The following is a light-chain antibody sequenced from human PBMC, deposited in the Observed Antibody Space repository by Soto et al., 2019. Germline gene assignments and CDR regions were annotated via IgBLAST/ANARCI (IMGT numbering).Light chain of an antibody. Sequence: DIQMTQSPSSLSASVGDRVTITCRASQDILNHLTWFQQKPGKAPKSLIYGASNLHSGVSAKFSGSGFGTEFTLTISSLQPEDLATYYCQHYATSPSTFGQGTKLEI. CDR3: QHYATSPST. V-gene: IGKV1-16*02. CDR1: QDILNH. CDR2: GAS. J-gene: IGKJ2*01.